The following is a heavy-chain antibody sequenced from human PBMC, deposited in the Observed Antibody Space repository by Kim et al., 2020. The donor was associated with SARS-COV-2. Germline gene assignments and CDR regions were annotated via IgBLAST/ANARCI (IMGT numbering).Heavy chain of an antibody. CDR2: ISYDGSNK. J-gene: IGHJ4*02. D-gene: IGHD3-10*01. V-gene: IGHV3-30*18. Sequence: GGSLRLSCAASGFTFSSYGMHWVRQAPGKGLEWVAVISYDGSNKYYADSVKGRFTISRDNSKNTLYLQMNSLRAEDTAVYYCAKGTPGSGSYYNFALAPLDYWGQGTLVTVSS. CDR1: GFTFSSYG. CDR3: AKGTPGSGSYYNFALAPLDY.